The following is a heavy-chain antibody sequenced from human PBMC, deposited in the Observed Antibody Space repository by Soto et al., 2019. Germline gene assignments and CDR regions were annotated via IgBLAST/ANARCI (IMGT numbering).Heavy chain of an antibody. CDR1: GGSFSCYY. D-gene: IGHD3-22*01. CDR3: ARGQDYYDSSGYYFDY. V-gene: IGHV4-34*01. Sequence: SETLSLTCAVYGGSFSCYYWSWIRQPPGKGLEWIGEINHSGSTNYNPSLKSRVTIAVDTSKNQFPLKLSSVTAAGTAVYYCARGQDYYDSSGYYFDYWGQGTLVTVSS. CDR2: INHSGST. J-gene: IGHJ4*02.